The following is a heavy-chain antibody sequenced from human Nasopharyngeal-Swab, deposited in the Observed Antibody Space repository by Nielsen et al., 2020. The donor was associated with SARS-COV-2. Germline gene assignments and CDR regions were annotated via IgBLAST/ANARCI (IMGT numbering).Heavy chain of an antibody. CDR3: ASSYYDFWSGYYYHGAFDI. V-gene: IGHV3-30*04. CDR2: ISYDGSNK. J-gene: IGHJ3*02. D-gene: IGHD3-3*01. Sequence: VRRCPGKGLEWVAVISYDGSNKYYADSVKGRFTISRDNSKNTLYLQMNSLRAEDTAVYYCASSYYDFWSGYYYHGAFDIWGQGTMVTVSS.